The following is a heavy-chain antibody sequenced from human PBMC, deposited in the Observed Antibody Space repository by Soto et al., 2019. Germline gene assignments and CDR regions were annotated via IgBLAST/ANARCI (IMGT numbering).Heavy chain of an antibody. CDR2: ISSSGTTI. Sequence: GGSLRLSCAASGLMFSDSYMSWIRQAPGKGLEWISYISSSGTTIYYADAVKGRFTISRDNAKSSLFLQMNSLRVEDTARYYCVYGSGSYPYWGQGTLVTVSS. D-gene: IGHD3-10*01. V-gene: IGHV3-11*01. CDR1: GLMFSDSY. CDR3: VYGSGSYPY. J-gene: IGHJ4*02.